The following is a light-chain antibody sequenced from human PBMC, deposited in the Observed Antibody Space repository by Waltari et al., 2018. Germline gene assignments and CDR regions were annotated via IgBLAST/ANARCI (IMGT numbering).Light chain of an antibody. V-gene: IGLV1-40*01. Sequence: QSVLTQPPSVSGAPGQRVTISCPGSSSNTGAGYDVNWYQQLPGTAPKLLIYGNSNRLSGVPDRFSGSKSGASASLAISGLQAEDEAEYYCQAYDRSLSGSVFGGGTKLTVL. CDR3: QAYDRSLSGSV. J-gene: IGLJ2*01. CDR1: SSNTGAGYD. CDR2: GNS.